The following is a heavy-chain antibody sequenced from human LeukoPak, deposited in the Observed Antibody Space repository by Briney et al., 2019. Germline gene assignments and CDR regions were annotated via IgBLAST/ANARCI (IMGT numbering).Heavy chain of an antibody. J-gene: IGHJ5*02. V-gene: IGHV1-69*05. CDR2: IIPIFGTA. CDR1: GGTFSSYA. CDR3: ARRPYYDFWSGYYDNWFDP. Sequence: GASVKVSCKGSGGTFSSYAISWVRQAPGQGLEWMGRIIPIFGTAHYAQKFQGRVTITTDESTSTAYMELSSLLSEDTAVYYCARRPYYDFWSGYYDNWFDPWGQGTLVTVSS. D-gene: IGHD3-3*01.